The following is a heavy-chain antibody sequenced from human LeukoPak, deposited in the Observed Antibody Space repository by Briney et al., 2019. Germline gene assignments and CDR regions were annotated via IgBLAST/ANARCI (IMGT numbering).Heavy chain of an antibody. D-gene: IGHD3-22*01. CDR1: GYTLTELS. CDR2: FDPEDGET. Sequence: ASVKVSCKVSGYTLTELSMHWVRQAPGKGLEWMGGFDPEDGETIYAQKFQGRVTMTEDTSTDTAYMELSSLRSEDTAVYYCVTADLVYYDSSGYFSRWGQGTLVTVSS. CDR3: VTADLVYYDSSGYFSR. V-gene: IGHV1-24*01. J-gene: IGHJ4*02.